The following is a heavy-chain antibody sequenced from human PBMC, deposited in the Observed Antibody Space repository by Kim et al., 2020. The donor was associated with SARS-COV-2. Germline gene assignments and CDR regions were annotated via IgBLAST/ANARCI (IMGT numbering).Heavy chain of an antibody. V-gene: IGHV3-33*01. D-gene: IGHD2-8*02. Sequence: GGSLRLSCAASGFTFSSHGMHWVRHTPAKGLEWVAVIWYDGSKKYYADSVKGRFTISRDDSKNTLDLQMNSLRPEDTAIYYCVRDTGRVGGFDYWGQGAL. J-gene: IGHJ4*02. CDR3: VRDTGRVGGFDY. CDR1: GFTFSSHG. CDR2: IWYDGSKK.